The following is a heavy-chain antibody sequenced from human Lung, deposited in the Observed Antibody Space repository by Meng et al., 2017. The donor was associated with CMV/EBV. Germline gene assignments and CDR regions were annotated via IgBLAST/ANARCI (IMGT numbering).Heavy chain of an antibody. V-gene: IGHV1-8*01. J-gene: IGHJ5*02. CDR1: YD. D-gene: IGHD3-10*01. Sequence: YDNKGVRQASGQGLEWMGWMNQNSGNTGYAQNFQGRISMTNSTSTSKAYMELNRLRSEDTAVYYCTRDGHTGRHGWRYDTGWFDPWGQGTLVTVSS. CDR2: MNQNSGNT. CDR3: TRDGHTGRHGWRYDTGWFDP.